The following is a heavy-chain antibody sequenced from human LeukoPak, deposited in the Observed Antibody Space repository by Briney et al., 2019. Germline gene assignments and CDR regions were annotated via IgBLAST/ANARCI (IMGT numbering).Heavy chain of an antibody. J-gene: IGHJ6*02. D-gene: IGHD3-3*01. CDR2: IYYSGST. Sequence: SETLSLTCAVYGGSFSSYYWSWIRQPPGKGLEWIGYIYYSGSTNYNPSLKSRVTISVDTSKNQFSLKLSSVTAADTAVYYCARAPYYDFWSGSTHGMDVWGQGTTVTVSS. CDR3: ARAPYYDFWSGSTHGMDV. V-gene: IGHV4-59*01. CDR1: GGSFSSYY.